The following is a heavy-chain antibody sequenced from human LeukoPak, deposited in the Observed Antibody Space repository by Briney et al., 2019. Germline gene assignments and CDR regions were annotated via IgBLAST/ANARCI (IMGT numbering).Heavy chain of an antibody. CDR3: ARVRSIAVANDAFDI. D-gene: IGHD6-19*01. J-gene: IGHJ3*02. CDR1: GFTFDDYG. CDR2: INWNGGST. V-gene: IGHV3-20*01. Sequence: GGSLRLSCAASGFTFDDYGMSWVRQAPGKGLEWVSGINWNGGSTGYADSVKGRFTISRDNAKNSLYLQMNSLRAEDTALYHCARVRSIAVANDAFDIWGQGTMVTVSS.